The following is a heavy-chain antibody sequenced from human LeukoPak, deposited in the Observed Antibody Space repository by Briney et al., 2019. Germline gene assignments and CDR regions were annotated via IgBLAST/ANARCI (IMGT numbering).Heavy chain of an antibody. CDR1: GFTFSSYA. CDR2: ISYDGSNK. J-gene: IGHJ4*02. Sequence: GGSLRLSCAASGFTFSSYAMHWVRQAPGKGLEWVAVISYDGSNKYYADSVKGRFTISRDNSKNTLYLQMNSLRAEDTAVYYCATSELLWFGELFRFDYWGQPTM. CDR3: ATSELLWFGELFRFDY. V-gene: IGHV3-30-3*01. D-gene: IGHD3-10*01.